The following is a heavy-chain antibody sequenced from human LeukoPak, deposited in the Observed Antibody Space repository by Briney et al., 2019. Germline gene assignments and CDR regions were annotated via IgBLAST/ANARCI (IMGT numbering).Heavy chain of an antibody. Sequence: PSQTLSLTCAVSGGSISSGSYSWSWVRQPPGKGLEWIGYIYPRGSTYYNPSLKSRVILSLDKSANQFSLNLSSVTAADTAVYYCARFSPRAMGNYLDFWGQGTLVTVSS. D-gene: IGHD7-27*01. V-gene: IGHV4-30-2*01. CDR1: GGSISSGSYS. CDR2: IYPRGST. J-gene: IGHJ4*02. CDR3: ARFSPRAMGNYLDF.